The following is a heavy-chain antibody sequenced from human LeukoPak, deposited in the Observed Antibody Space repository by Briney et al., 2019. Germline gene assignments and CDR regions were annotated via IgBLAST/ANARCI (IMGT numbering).Heavy chain of an antibody. V-gene: IGHV3-23*01. J-gene: IGHJ6*03. CDR3: AKDLVTMVRGARDYYKDV. CDR2: INGSGGST. CDR1: GFTFSSYA. Sequence: GGSLRPSCAASGFTFSSYAMSWVRQAPGKGLEWVSAINGSGGSTYYADSVKGRFTISRDNSKNTLYLQMYSLRAEDTAVYYCAKDLVTMVRGARDYYKDVWGKGTTVTVSS. D-gene: IGHD3-10*01.